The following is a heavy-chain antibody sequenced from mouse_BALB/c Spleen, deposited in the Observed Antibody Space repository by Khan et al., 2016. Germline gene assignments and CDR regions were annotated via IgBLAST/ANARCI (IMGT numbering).Heavy chain of an antibody. J-gene: IGHJ3*01. CDR3: ASYDDYDGGFAY. V-gene: IGHV2-6-7*01. CDR1: GFSLTGFS. CDR2: IWGDGST. Sequence: QVQLQQSGPGLVAPSQSLSITCTVSGFSLTGFSVNWVRQPPGKGLEWLGVIWGDGSTDYNSALKSSLSFSKDDSKSQVFLKMNSLRTDDTARYFCASYDDYDGGFAYWGQGTLVTVSA. D-gene: IGHD2-4*01.